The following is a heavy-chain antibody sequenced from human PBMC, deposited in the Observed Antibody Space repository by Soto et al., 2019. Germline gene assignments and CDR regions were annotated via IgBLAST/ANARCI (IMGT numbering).Heavy chain of an antibody. Sequence: QVQLVQSGAEVKKPGASVKVSCKASGYTFTSYGITWVRQAPGQGLEWMGWISAYNGNTNYAQKLQGRVTMTTDTSTSTAYRELRSRRSDDTAVYYCARDLGQQLVDYWGQGTLVTVSS. D-gene: IGHD6-13*01. CDR1: GYTFTSYG. V-gene: IGHV1-18*01. CDR3: ARDLGQQLVDY. CDR2: ISAYNGNT. J-gene: IGHJ4*02.